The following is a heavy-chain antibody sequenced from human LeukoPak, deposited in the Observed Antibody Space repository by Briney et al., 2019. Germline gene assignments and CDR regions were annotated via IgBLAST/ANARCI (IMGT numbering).Heavy chain of an antibody. Sequence: ESGPALVKPTQTLTLTFTFSGFSLSTSGMCVSWIRQPPGKALEWLALIDWDDDKYYSTSLKTRLTISKDTSKNQVVLTMTNMDPVDTATYYCARQSITIFGVVIHSPIDYWGQGTLVTVSS. CDR3: ARQSITIFGVVIHSPIDY. CDR2: IDWDDDK. V-gene: IGHV2-70*01. CDR1: GFSLSTSGMC. J-gene: IGHJ4*02. D-gene: IGHD3-3*01.